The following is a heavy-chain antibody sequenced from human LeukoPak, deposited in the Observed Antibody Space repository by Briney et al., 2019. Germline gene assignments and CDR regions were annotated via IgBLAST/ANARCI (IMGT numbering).Heavy chain of an antibody. D-gene: IGHD4-17*01. Sequence: PGGSLRLSCAASGFTVSSDYMSWVRQAPGKGLEWVSVIYSGGNSYYADSVKGRFTISRDNSKNTLYLQMSSLRAEDTAVYFCARGNGDYDAYWYFDLWGRGALVTVSS. CDR3: ARGNGDYDAYWYFDL. V-gene: IGHV3-53*01. J-gene: IGHJ2*01. CDR1: GFTVSSDY. CDR2: IYSGGNS.